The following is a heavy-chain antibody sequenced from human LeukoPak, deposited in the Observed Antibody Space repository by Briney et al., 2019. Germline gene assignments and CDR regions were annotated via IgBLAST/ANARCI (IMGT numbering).Heavy chain of an antibody. CDR2: IYHSGST. D-gene: IGHD5-24*01. Sequence: PSETLSLXCTVSGYSISSGYYWGWIRQPPGKGLEWIGSIYHSGSTYYNPSLKSRVTILVDTSKNQFSLKLSSVTAADTAVYHCARARREMVDYWGQGTLVTVSS. CDR1: GYSISSGYY. J-gene: IGHJ4*02. V-gene: IGHV4-38-2*02. CDR3: ARARREMVDY.